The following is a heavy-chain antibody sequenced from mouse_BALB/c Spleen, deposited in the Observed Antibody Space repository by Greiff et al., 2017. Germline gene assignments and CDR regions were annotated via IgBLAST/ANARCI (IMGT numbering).Heavy chain of an antibody. J-gene: IGHJ1*01. CDR1: GYTFTSYW. D-gene: IGHD2-1*01. Sequence: LKQPGSELVRPGASVKLSCKASGYTFTSYWMHWVKQRPGQGLEWIGNIYPGSGSTNYDEKFKSKATLTVDTSSSTAYMQLSSLTSEDSAVYYCTRYGNWYFDVWGAGTTVTVSS. V-gene: IGHV1S22*01. CDR2: IYPGSGST. CDR3: TRYGNWYFDV.